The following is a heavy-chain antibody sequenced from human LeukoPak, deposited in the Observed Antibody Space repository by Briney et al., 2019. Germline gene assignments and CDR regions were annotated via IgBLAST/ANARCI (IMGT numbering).Heavy chain of an antibody. J-gene: IGHJ4*02. CDR3: ARSGGPGYSSGWYGELDY. D-gene: IGHD6-19*01. CDR2: ISGYNGKT. CDR1: GYTFTSYG. V-gene: IGHV1-18*01. Sequence: ASVKVSCKASGYTFTSYGICWVRQDPGQGLEWMGWISGYNGKTKYAQKFQGRVTMTTDTSTNTAYMELRSLSSDDTAVYYCARSGGPGYSSGWYGELDYWGQGTLVTVSS.